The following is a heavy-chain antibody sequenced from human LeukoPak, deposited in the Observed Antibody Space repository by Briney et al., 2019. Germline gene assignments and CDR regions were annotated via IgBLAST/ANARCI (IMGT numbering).Heavy chain of an antibody. J-gene: IGHJ4*02. D-gene: IGHD2-2*01. Sequence: GGSLRLSCAASGLTFSSYSMNWVRQAPGKGLEWVSCISSSSSYIYYADSVKGRFTTSRDNAKNSLYLQMNSLRAEDTAIYYCAKLQTAVVPAATLGFDSWGQGTLVTVSS. V-gene: IGHV3-21*04. CDR3: AKLQTAVVPAATLGFDS. CDR2: ISSSSSYI. CDR1: GLTFSSYS.